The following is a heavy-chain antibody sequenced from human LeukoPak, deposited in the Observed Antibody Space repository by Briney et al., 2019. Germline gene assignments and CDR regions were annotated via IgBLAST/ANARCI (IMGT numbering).Heavy chain of an antibody. D-gene: IGHD3-10*01. V-gene: IGHV3-49*04. J-gene: IGHJ6*03. Sequence: GGSLRLSCPASGFTFGDYAMSWVRQAPGKGLEWVGFIRSKAYGGTTEYAASVKGRFTIARDDSKSIAYLQMNSLKTEDTAVYYCTRAGAMVRGVIVNYYYYYMDVWGKGTTVTISS. CDR2: IRSKAYGGTT. CDR3: TRAGAMVRGVIVNYYYYYMDV. CDR1: GFTFGDYA.